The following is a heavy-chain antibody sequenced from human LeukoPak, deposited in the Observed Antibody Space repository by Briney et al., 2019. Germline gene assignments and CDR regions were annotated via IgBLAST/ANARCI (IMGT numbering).Heavy chain of an antibody. V-gene: IGHV1-69*05. CDR2: IFPIFGTA. Sequence: SVKDSRKASGGTFSSYAISWVRPAPGEGLEWMGGIFPIFGTANYSQKFQGRVTITTDETTSQAYMELSSLRSEDAAVYYCARVRVRYTTSYLDAFDIWGQGTMVTVSS. J-gene: IGHJ3*02. CDR1: GGTFSSYA. CDR3: ARVRVRYTTSYLDAFDI. D-gene: IGHD6-13*01.